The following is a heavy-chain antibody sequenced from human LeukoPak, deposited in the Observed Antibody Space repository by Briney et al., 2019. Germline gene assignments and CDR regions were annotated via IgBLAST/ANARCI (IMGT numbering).Heavy chain of an antibody. J-gene: IGHJ4*02. CDR3: ARSQSQSGSYRYYFAY. CDR1: GVSVGSAGYY. CDR2: MYYTANS. D-gene: IGHD1-26*01. V-gene: IGHV4-61*08. Sequence: PSETLSLTCSVSGVSVGSAGYYWTWIRQPPGNGLEWTGYMYYTANSSYNPFLKSRVTMSLDPSQNEFSLRLTSVTAADTAVYYCARSQSQSGSYRYYFAYWGQGILVTVS.